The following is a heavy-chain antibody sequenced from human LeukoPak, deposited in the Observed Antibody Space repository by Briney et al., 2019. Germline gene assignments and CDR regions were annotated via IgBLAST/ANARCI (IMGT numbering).Heavy chain of an antibody. CDR3: ARGRGWYPDY. V-gene: IGHV3-7*01. CDR1: GFTFSTYW. CDR2: IKQDGSDK. J-gene: IGHJ4*02. Sequence: PGGSLRLSCAASGFTFSTYWMTWVRQAPGKGLEWVANIKQDGSDKYYVDSVKGRFTISRDNAKSSLYLLMTSLRAEDTAVYYCARGRGWYPDYWGQGTLVTVSS. D-gene: IGHD6-19*01.